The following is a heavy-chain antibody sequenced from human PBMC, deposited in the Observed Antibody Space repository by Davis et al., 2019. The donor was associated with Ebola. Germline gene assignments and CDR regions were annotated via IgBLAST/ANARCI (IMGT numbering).Heavy chain of an antibody. V-gene: IGHV3-9*01. Sequence: SLKISCAASGFTFDDYAMHWVRQAPGKGLEWVSGISWNSGSIGYADSVKGRFTISRDNAKNSLYLQMNSLRAEDTALYYCAKDSGMATATWFDPWGQGTLVTVSS. J-gene: IGHJ5*02. CDR1: GFTFDDYA. CDR3: AKDSGMATATWFDP. CDR2: ISWNSGSI. D-gene: IGHD5-24*01.